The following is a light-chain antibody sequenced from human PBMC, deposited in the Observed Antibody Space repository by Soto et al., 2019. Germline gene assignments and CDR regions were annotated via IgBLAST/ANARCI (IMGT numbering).Light chain of an antibody. J-gene: IGKJ2*01. CDR1: RDVSSY. CDR3: QQLSYYPRT. V-gene: IGKV1-9*01. CDR2: AAS. Sequence: IQMTQSPSSLSATVGDRVTITCRASRDVSSYLVWYQQKPGKAPELLIYAASTLQSGVPLRFSGSGSGTEFTLTISSLQPEDFETYYCQQLSYYPRTFGQGTKLEI.